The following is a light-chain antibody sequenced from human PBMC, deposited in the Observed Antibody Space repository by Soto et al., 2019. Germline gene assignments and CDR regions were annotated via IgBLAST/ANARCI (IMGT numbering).Light chain of an antibody. V-gene: IGKV3-20*01. CDR3: QQYDISPWT. Sequence: EIVLTQSPGTLSLSPGERATLSCRASQSVSSSYLVWYQQKPGQAPRLLIYGASSRATGIPDRFSGSGSGTDFTLPISRLEPEDFAVYYCQQYDISPWTFGQGTKVEIK. CDR1: QSVSSSY. J-gene: IGKJ1*01. CDR2: GAS.